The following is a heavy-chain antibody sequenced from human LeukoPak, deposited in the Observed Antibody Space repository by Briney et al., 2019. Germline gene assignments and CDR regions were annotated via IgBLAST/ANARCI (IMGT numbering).Heavy chain of an antibody. D-gene: IGHD6-19*01. CDR1: GGSFSGYY. Sequence: SETLSLTCAVYGGSFSGYYWSWIRQPPGKGLEWIGEINHSGSTNYNPSLKSRVTISVDTSKNQFSLKLGSVTAADTAVYYCARGGGQGLVYWGQGTLVTVSS. CDR2: INHSGST. V-gene: IGHV4-34*01. CDR3: ARGGGQGLVY. J-gene: IGHJ4*02.